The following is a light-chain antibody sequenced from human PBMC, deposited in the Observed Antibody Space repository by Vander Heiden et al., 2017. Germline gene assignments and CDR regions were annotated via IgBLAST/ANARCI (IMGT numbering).Light chain of an antibody. CDR1: QSVSSY. CDR2: EAS. V-gene: IGKV3-11*01. CDR3: QQRSTWPPT. J-gene: IGKJ4*01. Sequence: EIVFPQSPATLSLSPGARATLSCRASQSVSSYLAWYQQKSGQAPKLLIYEASNRATGIPARFSGSGSATDFTLTISSLEPEDFAVYFCQQRSTWPPTFGGGTRVDIK.